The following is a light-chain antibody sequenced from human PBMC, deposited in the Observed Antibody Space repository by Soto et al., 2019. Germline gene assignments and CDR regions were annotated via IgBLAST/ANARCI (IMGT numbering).Light chain of an antibody. CDR2: DAS. V-gene: IGKV3-11*01. J-gene: IGKJ4*01. Sequence: DIVLTQSPATLSLSPGERASLSCRASQSVGNSLAWYQQKLGQPPRLLIYDASTRATGVPARFSGSGSGTDFPLTISRLEPEDFAVYYCQQRTSWPLLTFGGGTKVEIK. CDR1: QSVGNS. CDR3: QQRTSWPLLT.